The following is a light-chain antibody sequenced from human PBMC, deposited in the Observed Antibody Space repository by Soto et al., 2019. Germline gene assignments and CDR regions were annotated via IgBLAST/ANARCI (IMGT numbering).Light chain of an antibody. CDR3: QAWDSSTAGRV. CDR2: QDS. V-gene: IGLV3-1*01. J-gene: IGLJ2*01. CDR1: KLGDKY. Sequence: SYELTQPPSVSVSPGQTASITCSGDKLGDKYACWYQQKPGQSPVLVIYQDSKRPSGIPERFSGSNSGNTATLTLSGTQAMDEADYYCQAWDSSTAGRVFGGGTKLTVL.